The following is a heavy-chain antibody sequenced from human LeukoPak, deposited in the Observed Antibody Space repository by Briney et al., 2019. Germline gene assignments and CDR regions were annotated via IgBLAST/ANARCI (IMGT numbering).Heavy chain of an antibody. J-gene: IGHJ6*02. CDR1: GFTFSDYY. CDR2: ISSSGSTI. D-gene: IGHD5-12*01. V-gene: IGHV3-11*01. CDR3: ARVGIVATIYHYYYYGMDV. Sequence: GGSLRLSCAASGFTFSDYYMSWIRQAPGKGLEWVPYISSSGSTIYCADSVKGRFTISRDNAKNSLYLQMNSLRAEDTAVYYCARVGIVATIYHYYYYGMDVWGQGTTVTVSS.